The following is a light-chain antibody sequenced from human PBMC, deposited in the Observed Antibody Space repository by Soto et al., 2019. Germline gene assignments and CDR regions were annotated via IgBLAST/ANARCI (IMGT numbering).Light chain of an antibody. V-gene: IGKV3-15*01. CDR1: QSVSSQ. J-gene: IGKJ1*01. CDR3: QQYNNWHRWA. Sequence: EIRMTQSPAIMSVSAGESATLSCRASQSVSSQVVWYQQKPGQAPRLLISDSSTRATGIPARFSGSGSGTEFTLTISSLQYDDVAVYYCQQYNNWHRWAFGQGTKVDIK. CDR2: DSS.